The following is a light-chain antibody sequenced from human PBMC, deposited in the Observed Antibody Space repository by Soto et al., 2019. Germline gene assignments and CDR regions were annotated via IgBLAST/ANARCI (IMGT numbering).Light chain of an antibody. J-gene: IGLJ1*01. CDR1: SSDVGGYNY. V-gene: IGLV2-14*01. CDR2: EVS. CDR3: SSSTSSSTPYV. Sequence: QSALTQPASVSGSPGQSITISCTGTSSDVGGYNYVSWYQQHPGKAPKLMIYEVSNRPSGVSNRFSGSKSGNTASLTISGLQAEDEADYYCSSSTSSSTPYVFGTGTSSPS.